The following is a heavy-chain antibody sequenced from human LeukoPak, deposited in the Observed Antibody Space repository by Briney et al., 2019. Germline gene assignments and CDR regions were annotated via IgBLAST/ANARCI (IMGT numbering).Heavy chain of an antibody. J-gene: IGHJ4*02. CDR1: GGSFRGYY. CDR2: INHSGST. CDR3: ARVGPTYYDILTGYKRRYYFDY. V-gene: IGHV4-34*01. Sequence: SETLSLTCAVYGGSFRGYYWSWIRQPPGKGLEWIGEINHSGSTNYNPSLKSRVTISVDTSKNQFSLKLSSVTAADTAVYYCARVGPTYYDILTGYKRRYYFDYWGQGTLVTVSS. D-gene: IGHD3-9*01.